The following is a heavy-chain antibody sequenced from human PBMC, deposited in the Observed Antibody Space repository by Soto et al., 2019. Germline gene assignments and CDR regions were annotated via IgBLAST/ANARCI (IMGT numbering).Heavy chain of an antibody. D-gene: IGHD2-2*01. V-gene: IGHV4-4*02. CDR2: IYHSGST. CDR1: GGCMCSTMW. J-gene: IGHJ6*02. Sequence: PAWTLELTRAVCGGCMCSTMWSSWLRKPPGKGLEWIGEIYHSGSTNYNPSLKSRVTISLDKSKNQFSLKLTSVTAADSAVYYCARDDHIVVVPTSLGAMDVWGQGTTVTVSS. CDR3: ARDDHIVVVPTSLGAMDV.